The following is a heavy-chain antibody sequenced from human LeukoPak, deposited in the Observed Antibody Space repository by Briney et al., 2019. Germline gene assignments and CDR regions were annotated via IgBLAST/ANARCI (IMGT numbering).Heavy chain of an antibody. V-gene: IGHV3-7*02. J-gene: IGHJ4*02. Sequence: GGSLRLSCAASGFXFSNYWMTWVRQAPGKGLEWVANIKEDGSEKYYVDSVKGRFTISRDNAKNSLYLQMNSLRAEDTAVYYCASRGGWGQGTLVTVSS. CDR3: ASRGG. D-gene: IGHD3-16*01. CDR2: IKEDGSEK. CDR1: GFXFSNYW.